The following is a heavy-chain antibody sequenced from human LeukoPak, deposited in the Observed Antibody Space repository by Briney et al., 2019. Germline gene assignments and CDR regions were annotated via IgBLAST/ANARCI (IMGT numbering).Heavy chain of an antibody. CDR3: AKVYPYGHYFDY. CDR2: ISGDGGRS. CDR1: GFTFDDYA. Sequence: GGSVRLSCAASGFTFDDYAMHWVRQAPGRGLAWVSLISGDGGRSYFADSVKGRFTISSDNSKNFLYLQMNSLRTEDTALYYCAKVYPYGHYFDYWGQGTLVTDSS. V-gene: IGHV3-43*02. J-gene: IGHJ4*02. D-gene: IGHD3-10*01.